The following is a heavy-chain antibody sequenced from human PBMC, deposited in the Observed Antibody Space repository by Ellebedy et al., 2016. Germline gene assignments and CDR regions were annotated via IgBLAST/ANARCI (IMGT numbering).Heavy chain of an antibody. V-gene: IGHV3-7*01. D-gene: IGHD6-13*01. J-gene: IGHJ2*01. CDR1: GFDFSRYW. Sequence: GESLKISXTASGFDFSRYWMSWVRQVPGKGLEWLANIKRDGSETEYMDSVKGRFIISRDNAKNSLYLEMNSLTAEDTALYYCARDRGSNWYYSFVYWYFDLWGPGSLVTVSS. CDR3: ARDRGSNWYYSFVYWYFDL. CDR2: IKRDGSET.